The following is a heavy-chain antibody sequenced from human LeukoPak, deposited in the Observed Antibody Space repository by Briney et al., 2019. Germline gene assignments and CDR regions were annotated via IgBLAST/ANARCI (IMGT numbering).Heavy chain of an antibody. J-gene: IGHJ4*02. CDR3: ASLTTMIVVVIILTGIRY. CDR2: ISSSGGTI. D-gene: IGHD3-22*01. Sequence: PGGSLRLSCAASGFTFSNYEINWVRQVPGKGLEWVSYISSSGGTIYYADSVRGRFTISRDNAKNLVHLQMNSLRAEDTAVYYCASLTTMIVVVIILTGIRYWGQGTLVTVSS. V-gene: IGHV3-48*03. CDR1: GFTFSNYE.